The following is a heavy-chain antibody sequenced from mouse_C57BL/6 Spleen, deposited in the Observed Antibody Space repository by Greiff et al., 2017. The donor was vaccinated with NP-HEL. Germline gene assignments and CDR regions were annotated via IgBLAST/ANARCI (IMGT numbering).Heavy chain of an antibody. CDR3: TRVGDGYSYAMDY. CDR2: ISSGGDYI. CDR1: GFTFSSYA. Sequence: EVQGVESGEGLVKPGGSLKLSCAASGFTFSSYAMSWVRQTPEKRLEWVAYISSGGDYIYYADTVKGRFTISRDNARNTLYLQMSSLKSEDTAMYYCTRVGDGYSYAMDYWGQGTSVTVSS. V-gene: IGHV5-9-1*02. D-gene: IGHD2-3*01. J-gene: IGHJ4*01.